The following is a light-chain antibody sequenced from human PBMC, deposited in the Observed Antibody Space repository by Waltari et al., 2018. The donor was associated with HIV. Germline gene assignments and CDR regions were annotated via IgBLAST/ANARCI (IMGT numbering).Light chain of an antibody. Sequence: QSALTQPASVSGSPGQSITMSCTGATSDVGAYDYVSWYQQHPSKAPKLTIYDVTNRPSGVSNRFSCSKSGITASLTISGLQTEDEADYYCSSYTNINTVVFGGGTKLTVL. CDR3: SSYTNINTVV. V-gene: IGLV2-14*03. J-gene: IGLJ2*01. CDR2: DVT. CDR1: TSDVGAYDY.